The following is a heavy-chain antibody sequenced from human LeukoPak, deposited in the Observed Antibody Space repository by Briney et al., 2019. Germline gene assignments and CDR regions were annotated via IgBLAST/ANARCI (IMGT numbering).Heavy chain of an antibody. CDR3: ARDKYYDSSGYYPYNWFDP. Sequence: PSETLSLTCTVSGGSITSYYWSWIRQSAGEGLEWIGRIYTSGSTNYNPSLKSRVTMSVDTSKNQFSLKLSSVTAADTAVYYCARDKYYDSSGYYPYNWFDPWGQGTLVTVSS. J-gene: IGHJ5*02. CDR1: GGSITSYY. CDR2: IYTSGST. D-gene: IGHD3-22*01. V-gene: IGHV4-4*07.